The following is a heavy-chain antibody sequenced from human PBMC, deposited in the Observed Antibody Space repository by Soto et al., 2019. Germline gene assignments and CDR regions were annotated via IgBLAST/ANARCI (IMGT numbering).Heavy chain of an antibody. CDR1: GGTFSSYA. Sequence: QVQLVQSGAEVKKPGSSVKVSCKASGGTFSSYAISWVRQAPGQGLEWMGGIIPIFGTANYAQKFQGRDTITADESTSTAYMELSSLRSEDTAVYYCARDSGAARPITSYYYYGMDVWGQGTTVTVSS. D-gene: IGHD6-6*01. V-gene: IGHV1-69*01. CDR3: ARDSGAARPITSYYYYGMDV. J-gene: IGHJ6*02. CDR2: IIPIFGTA.